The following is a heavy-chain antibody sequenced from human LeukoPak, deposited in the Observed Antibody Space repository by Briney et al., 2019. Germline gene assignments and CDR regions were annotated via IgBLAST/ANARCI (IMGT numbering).Heavy chain of an antibody. CDR1: GGSISSTIYY. Sequence: SETLSLTCTVSGGSISSTIYYWGWIRQPPGKGLEWIGYIYHSGSTYYNPSLKSRVTISVDRSKNQFSLKLSSVTAADTAVYYCARWVLGRNWFDPWGQGTLVTVSS. CDR2: IYHSGST. J-gene: IGHJ5*02. V-gene: IGHV4-30-2*01. CDR3: ARWVLGRNWFDP.